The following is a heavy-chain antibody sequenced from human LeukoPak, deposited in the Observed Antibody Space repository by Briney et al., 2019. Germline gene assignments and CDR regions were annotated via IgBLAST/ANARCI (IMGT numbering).Heavy chain of an antibody. Sequence: ASVKVSCKVSGYSLTELSIHWVRQAPGKGLEWMGGFDPEDGETVYAQKFQGRVTITADESTSTAYMELSSLRSEDTAVYYCARSFGYCSSTSCPPGGWGQGTLVTVSS. V-gene: IGHV1-24*01. CDR3: ARSFGYCSSTSCPPGG. CDR1: GYSLTELS. CDR2: FDPEDGET. J-gene: IGHJ4*02. D-gene: IGHD2-2*01.